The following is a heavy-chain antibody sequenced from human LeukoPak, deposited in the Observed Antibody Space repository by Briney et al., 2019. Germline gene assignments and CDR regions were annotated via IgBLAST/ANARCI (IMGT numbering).Heavy chain of an antibody. CDR3: VRGRGQLLDF. J-gene: IGHJ4*02. CDR1: EFTSINNK. V-gene: IGHV3-13*01. D-gene: IGHD6-13*01. CDR2: IGNAGDK. Sequence: GGSLKPSVPAPEFTSINNKSHGSGKVSGGVLEWISGIGNAGDKYYSGSVKGRFTISRENTKISLYLQMNRLRAGDTAVYFCVRGRGQLLDFWGQGTPVTVSS.